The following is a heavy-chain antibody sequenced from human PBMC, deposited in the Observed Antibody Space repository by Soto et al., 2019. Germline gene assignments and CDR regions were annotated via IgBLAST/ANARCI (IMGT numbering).Heavy chain of an antibody. CDR2: IWYDGSNK. CDR1: GFTFSSYG. D-gene: IGHD6-13*01. CDR3: ARSGGQQLDDYMDV. J-gene: IGHJ6*03. V-gene: IGHV3-33*01. Sequence: QVQLVESGGGVVQPGRSLRLSCAASGFTFSSYGMHWVRQAPGKGLEWVAVIWYDGSNKYYADSVKGRFTISRDNSKNTLYLQMNSLRAEDTAVYFCARSGGQQLDDYMDVWGKGTTVTVSS.